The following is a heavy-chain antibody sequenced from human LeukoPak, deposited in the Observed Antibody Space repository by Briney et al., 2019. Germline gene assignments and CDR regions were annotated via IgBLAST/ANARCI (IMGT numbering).Heavy chain of an antibody. CDR1: GYTLTELS. J-gene: IGHJ4*02. D-gene: IGHD3-16*02. CDR3: ATVPLGLRLGELSHKSLDY. V-gene: IGHV1-24*01. Sequence: ASVKVSCKVSGYTLTELSMHWVRQAPGKGLEWMGGFDPEDGETIYAQKFQGRVTMTEDTSTDTAYMELSSLRSEDTAVYYCATVPLGLRLGELSHKSLDYWGQGTLVTVSS. CDR2: FDPEDGET.